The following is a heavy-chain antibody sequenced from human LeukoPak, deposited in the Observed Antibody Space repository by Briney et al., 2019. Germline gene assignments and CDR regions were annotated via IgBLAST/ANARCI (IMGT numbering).Heavy chain of an antibody. CDR3: ARLPRAEYYYGSGSYYKAWFDP. Sequence: SETLSLTCTVSGGSISSSSYYWGWIRQPPGKGLEWIGSIYYSGSTYYNPSLKSRVTISVDTSKNQFSLKLSSVTAADTAVYYCARLPRAEYYYGSGSYYKAWFDPWGQGTLVTVSS. CDR1: GGSISSSSYY. D-gene: IGHD3-10*01. J-gene: IGHJ5*02. V-gene: IGHV4-39*01. CDR2: IYYSGST.